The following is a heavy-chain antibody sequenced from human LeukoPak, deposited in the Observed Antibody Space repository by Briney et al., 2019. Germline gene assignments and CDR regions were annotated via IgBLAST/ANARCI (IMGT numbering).Heavy chain of an antibody. J-gene: IGHJ3*02. Sequence: PGGSLRLSCAASGFTFSSYWMSWVRQAPGKGLEWVANIKQDGSEKYYVDSVKGRFTISRDNAKNSLYLQMNSLRAEDTAVYYRAKDIFGRLYDSSGGGAFDIWGQGTMVTVSS. V-gene: IGHV3-7*01. CDR2: IKQDGSEK. CDR3: AKDIFGRLYDSSGGGAFDI. CDR1: GFTFSSYW. D-gene: IGHD3-22*01.